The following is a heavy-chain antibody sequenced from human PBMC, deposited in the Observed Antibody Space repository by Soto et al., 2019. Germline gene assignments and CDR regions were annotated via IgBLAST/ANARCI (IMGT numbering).Heavy chain of an antibody. D-gene: IGHD3-10*01. V-gene: IGHV3-74*01. CDR1: GFTFSSYW. Sequence: GGSLRLSCAASGFTFSSYWMHWVRQAPGKGLVWVSRINSDGSSTSYADSVKGRFTISRDNAKNTLYLQMNSLRAEDTAVYYCARWTSPPWLRLTYYGSGNANPNGGYFQHWGQGTLVTVSS. CDR2: INSDGSST. J-gene: IGHJ1*01. CDR3: ARWTSPPWLRLTYYGSGNANPNGGYFQH.